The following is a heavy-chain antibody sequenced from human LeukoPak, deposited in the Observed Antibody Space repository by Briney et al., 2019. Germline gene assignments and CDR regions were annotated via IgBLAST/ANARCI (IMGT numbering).Heavy chain of an antibody. Sequence: GGSLRLSCAASGFTFSSYWMSWVRQAPGKGLEWVANIKQDGSEKYYVDSVKGRFTISRDNAKNPLYLQMNSLRAEDTAVYYCARVKYDYDSSRFDPWGQGTLVTVSS. V-gene: IGHV3-7*01. J-gene: IGHJ5*02. D-gene: IGHD3-22*01. CDR1: GFTFSSYW. CDR3: ARVKYDYDSSRFDP. CDR2: IKQDGSEK.